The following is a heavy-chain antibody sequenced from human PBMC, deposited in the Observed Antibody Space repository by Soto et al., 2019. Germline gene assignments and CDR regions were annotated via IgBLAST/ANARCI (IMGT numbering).Heavy chain of an antibody. Sequence: PSETLSLTCAVSGYSISSGYYWGWIRQPPGKGLEWIGSIYHSGSTYYNPSLKSRVTISVDTSKNQFSLKLSSVTAADTAVYYCARDGQQWLVRLFDYWGQGTLV. CDR2: IYHSGST. J-gene: IGHJ4*02. D-gene: IGHD6-19*01. CDR1: GYSISSGYY. V-gene: IGHV4-38-2*02. CDR3: ARDGQQWLVRLFDY.